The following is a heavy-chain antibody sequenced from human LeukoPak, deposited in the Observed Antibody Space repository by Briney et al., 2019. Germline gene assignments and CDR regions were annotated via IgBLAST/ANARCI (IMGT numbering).Heavy chain of an antibody. CDR2: MSFDGIHI. CDR1: GFTFGSYA. D-gene: IGHD3-10*02. Sequence: GGSVRLSCPASGFTFGSYAMHWVRQAPGKGLEWVAVMSFDGIHIYYADSVKGRFTISRVNSKNTLYLQMHSLRGEDTSIYYCARCSGYGMDVWGQGTTVTVSS. V-gene: IGHV3-30-3*01. CDR3: ARCSGYGMDV. J-gene: IGHJ6*02.